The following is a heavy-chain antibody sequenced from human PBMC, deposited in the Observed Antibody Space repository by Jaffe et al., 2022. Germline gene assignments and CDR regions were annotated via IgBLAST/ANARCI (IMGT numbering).Heavy chain of an antibody. CDR1: GFTFDDYA. CDR2: ISWNSGSI. Sequence: EVQLVESGGGLVQPGRSLRLSCAASGFTFDDYAMHWVRQAPGKGLEWVSGISWNSGSIGYADSVKGRFTISRDNAKNSLYLQMNSLRAEDTALYYCANEDYWGQGTLVTVSS. J-gene: IGHJ4*02. V-gene: IGHV3-9*01. CDR3: ANEDY.